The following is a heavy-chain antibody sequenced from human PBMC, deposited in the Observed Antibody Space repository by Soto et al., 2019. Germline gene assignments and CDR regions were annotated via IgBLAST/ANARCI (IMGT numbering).Heavy chain of an antibody. CDR2: IYHRGNT. Sequence: QVQLHQSGPGLVKPSGTLSLNCAVSGGSISTTNWWSWVRQPPGKGLEWIGEIYHRGNTNYSPSYKRRVTMSVDKSNNLFSLRPTSVTAAGTAVYYCAGSSARDPPAYWGQGTLVTVSS. V-gene: IGHV4-4*02. CDR1: GGSISTTNW. CDR3: AGSSARDPPAY. J-gene: IGHJ4*02. D-gene: IGHD2-15*01.